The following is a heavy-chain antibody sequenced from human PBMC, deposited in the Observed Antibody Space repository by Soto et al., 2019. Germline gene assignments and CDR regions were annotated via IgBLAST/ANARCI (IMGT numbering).Heavy chain of an antibody. V-gene: IGHV3-21*01. Sequence: EVQLVESGGGLVKPGGSLRLSCAASGFTFSSYSMNWVRQAPGKGLEWVSSISISSIYIYYADSVKGRFTISRDNAKKSRYRQMNSLRAGDTVFYSGGRGGYTLDSWGQAPLLTVPS. J-gene: IGHJ4*02. CDR2: ISISSIYI. CDR1: GFTFSSYS. D-gene: IGHD5-18*01. CDR3: GRGGYTLDS.